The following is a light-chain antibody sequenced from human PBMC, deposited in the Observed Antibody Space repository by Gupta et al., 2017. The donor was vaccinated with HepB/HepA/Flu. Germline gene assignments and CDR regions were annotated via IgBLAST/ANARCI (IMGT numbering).Light chain of an antibody. Sequence: AIRMTPSPSSFSASPGDRVTITCRASQDISYYLAWFQQKPGEAPKLLIFDASTWQSGVPSRFSGSGYGTDFTLTISSRQSEDFASYYCQQYNKYLSWTFGQGTKVEI. CDR1: QDISYY. V-gene: IGKV1-8*01. CDR2: DAS. CDR3: QQYNKYLSWT. J-gene: IGKJ1*01.